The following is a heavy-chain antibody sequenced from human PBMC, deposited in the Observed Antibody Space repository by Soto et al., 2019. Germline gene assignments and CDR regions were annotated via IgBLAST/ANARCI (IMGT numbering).Heavy chain of an antibody. CDR3: ARCYCSVGSCYTCWHFDL. V-gene: IGHV1-18*01. J-gene: IGHJ2*01. CDR1: GYTFMNYA. CDR2: ISPSTGNT. Sequence: QVQLVQSGAEVKEPGASVKLSCQASGYTFMNYAISWVRQAPGQGLEWMGGISPSTGNTEQAQNLQGRVTMTLDTSTNTANMELRTLRSDDSAVYYCARCYCSVGSCYTCWHFDLWGRGTLVTVSS. D-gene: IGHD2-15*01.